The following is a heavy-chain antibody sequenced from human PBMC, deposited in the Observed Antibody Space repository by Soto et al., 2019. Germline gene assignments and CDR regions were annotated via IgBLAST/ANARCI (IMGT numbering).Heavy chain of an antibody. CDR1: GGTLSKYY. V-gene: IGHV4-59*01. CDR2: IYFTGHP. CDR3: ARDREGYAGASFWFDP. D-gene: IGHD2-2*01. J-gene: IGHJ5*02. Sequence: QVQLQETGPGLVKPSETLSLTCTVSGGTLSKYYWSWIRQAPGKGLEWIGYIYFTGHPNYNPSLKSRVSMSVDTHTNQVSLEINSVTAADTAIYYCARDREGYAGASFWFDPWGPGTLVIVSS.